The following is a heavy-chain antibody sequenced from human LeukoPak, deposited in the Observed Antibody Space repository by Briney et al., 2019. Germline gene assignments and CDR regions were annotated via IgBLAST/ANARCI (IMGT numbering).Heavy chain of an antibody. D-gene: IGHD3-22*01. J-gene: IGHJ4*02. CDR2: ISSSSSYI. Sequence: GGSLRLSCAASGFTFSRYWMHWVRQAPGKGLEWVSSISSSSSYIYYADSVKGRFTISRDNAKNSLYLQMNSLRAEDTAVYYCARGAYYYDSSGPDYWGQGTLVTVSS. CDR3: ARGAYYYDSSGPDY. CDR1: GFTFSRYW. V-gene: IGHV3-21*01.